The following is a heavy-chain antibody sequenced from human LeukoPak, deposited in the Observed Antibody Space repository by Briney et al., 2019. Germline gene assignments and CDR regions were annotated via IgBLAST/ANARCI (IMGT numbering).Heavy chain of an antibody. CDR1: GYTFVNSY. CDR3: ARRGSYFDS. Sequence: ASVTVSCKASGYTFVNSYIHWVRQAPGQGLQWMGWINPKNGDTHYTQKFQDRVTMTSDTSISTLYMELSRLRSDDTAIYYCARRGSYFDSWGQGTLVTVSS. J-gene: IGHJ4*02. V-gene: IGHV1-2*02. CDR2: INPKNGDT. D-gene: IGHD3-10*01.